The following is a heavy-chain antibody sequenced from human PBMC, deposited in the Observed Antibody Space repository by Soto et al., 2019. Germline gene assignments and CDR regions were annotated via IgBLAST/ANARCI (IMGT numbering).Heavy chain of an antibody. V-gene: IGHV3-21*01. Sequence: GGSLRLSCAASGFTFSSYSMNWVRQAPGKGLEWVSSISSSSSYIYYADSVKGRFTISRDNAKNSLYLQMNSLRAEDTAAYYCASILMVSYGMDVWGQVTTVTVSS. J-gene: IGHJ6*02. D-gene: IGHD3-10*01. CDR3: ASILMVSYGMDV. CDR2: ISSSSSYI. CDR1: GFTFSSYS.